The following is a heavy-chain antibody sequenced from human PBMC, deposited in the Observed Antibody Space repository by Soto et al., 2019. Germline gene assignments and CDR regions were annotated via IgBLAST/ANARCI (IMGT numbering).Heavy chain of an antibody. J-gene: IGHJ3*02. D-gene: IGHD6-13*01. CDR3: ARERRTSSRDAFDI. CDR2: IYYSGST. CDR1: GGSISSGGYY. Sequence: QVQLQESGPGLVKPSQTLSLTCTVSGGSISSGGYYWSWIRQHPGKGLGWIGYIYYSGSTYYNPSLKSRVTISVDTSKNQLSLKLSSVTAADTAVYYCARERRTSSRDAFDIWGQGTMVTVSS. V-gene: IGHV4-31*03.